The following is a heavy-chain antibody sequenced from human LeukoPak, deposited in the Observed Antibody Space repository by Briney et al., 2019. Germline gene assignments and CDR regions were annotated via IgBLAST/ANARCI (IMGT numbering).Heavy chain of an antibody. CDR1: GGSISSYY. CDR2: IYYSGST. J-gene: IGHJ4*02. V-gene: IGHV4-59*08. D-gene: IGHD3-10*01. CDR3: ARYYGSDSYYFDY. Sequence: SETLSLTCTVSGGSISSYYWSWIRQPPGKGLEWIGYIYYSGSTNYNPSLQSRVTISVDTPKNQFSLKLSSVTAADTAVHYCARYYGSDSYYFDYWGQGTLVTISS.